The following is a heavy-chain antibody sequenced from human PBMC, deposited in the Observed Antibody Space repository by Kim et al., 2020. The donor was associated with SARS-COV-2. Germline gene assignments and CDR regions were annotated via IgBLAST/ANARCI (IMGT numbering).Heavy chain of an antibody. V-gene: IGHV4-39*01. Sequence: YHNPSLKIRLTISVDTSKNQFSLKLSQVTAADTAVYYCARHGQGFGVFNRWGQGTLVTVSS. CDR3: ARHGQGFGVFNR. D-gene: IGHD3-10*01. J-gene: IGHJ4*02.